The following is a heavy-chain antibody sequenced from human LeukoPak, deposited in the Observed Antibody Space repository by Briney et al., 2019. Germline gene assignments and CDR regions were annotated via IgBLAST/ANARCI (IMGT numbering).Heavy chain of an antibody. D-gene: IGHD3-16*01. CDR2: ISSSGSTI. V-gene: IGHV3-48*03. CDR1: GFTFSSYE. J-gene: IGHJ4*02. CDR3: AKDRRMITFGGPSEHAQ. Sequence: GGSLRLSCAASGFTFSSYEMNWVRQAPGKGLEWVSYISSSGSTIYYADSVKGRFTISRDNAKNSLYLQMNSLRAEDTAVYYCAKDRRMITFGGPSEHAQWGQGTLVTVSS.